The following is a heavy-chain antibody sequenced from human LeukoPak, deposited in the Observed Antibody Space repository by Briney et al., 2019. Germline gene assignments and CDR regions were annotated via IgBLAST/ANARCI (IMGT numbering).Heavy chain of an antibody. CDR2: ISYDGSNK. Sequence: GRSLRLSCAASGFTFSSYGMHWVRQAPGKGLEWVAVISYDGSNKYYADSVKGRFTISRDNSKNTLYLQMNSLRAEDTAVYYCAKAAGTYSSSWYPPLDAFDIWAKGQWSPSLQ. CDR1: GFTFSSYG. J-gene: IGHJ3*02. CDR3: AKAAGTYSSSWYPPLDAFDI. V-gene: IGHV3-30*18. D-gene: IGHD6-13*01.